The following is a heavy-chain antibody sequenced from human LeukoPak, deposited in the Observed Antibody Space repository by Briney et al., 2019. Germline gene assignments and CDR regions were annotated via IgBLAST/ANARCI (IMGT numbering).Heavy chain of an antibody. CDR2: ISYDGTNK. CDR3: AKGEIATYHRFDY. Sequence: PGGSLRLSCAASGFTFSSYSMHWVRQAPGKGLEWVAVISYDGTNKYYGDSVKGRFTISRDNSKNTLYLQMNSLRAEDTALYYCAKGEIATYHRFDYWGQGTLVTVSS. J-gene: IGHJ4*02. V-gene: IGHV3-30*18. CDR1: GFTFSSYS. D-gene: IGHD2-2*01.